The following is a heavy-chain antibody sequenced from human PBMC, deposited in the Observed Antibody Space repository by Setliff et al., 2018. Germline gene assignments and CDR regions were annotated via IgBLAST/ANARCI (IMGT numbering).Heavy chain of an antibody. V-gene: IGHV7-4-1*02. Sequence: ASVKVSCKTSGYTFTTYAISWMRQAPGQGLEWMGWINTNTGNPSYAQDFTGRFVFSLDTSVSAAYLQISSLKAEDTAVYYCARASRFGTIVYKGYYYMDVWGKGTTVTVSS. J-gene: IGHJ6*03. CDR3: ARASRFGTIVYKGYYYMDV. CDR2: INTNTGNP. D-gene: IGHD3-10*01. CDR1: GYTFTTYA.